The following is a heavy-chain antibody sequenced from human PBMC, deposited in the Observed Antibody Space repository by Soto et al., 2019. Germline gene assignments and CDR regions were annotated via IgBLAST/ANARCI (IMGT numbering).Heavy chain of an antibody. CDR1: GFTFSSYA. J-gene: IGHJ5*02. D-gene: IGHD6-13*01. CDR3: AKEGGTRSSSPNPSWFDP. V-gene: IGHV3-23*01. Sequence: EVQLLESGGGLVQPGGSLRLSCAASGFTFSSYAMSWVRQAPGKGLEWVSAISGSGGSTYYADSVKGRFTISRDNSKNTLYLQMNSLRAADTAVYYCAKEGGTRSSSPNPSWFDPWGQGTRVTVSS. CDR2: ISGSGGST.